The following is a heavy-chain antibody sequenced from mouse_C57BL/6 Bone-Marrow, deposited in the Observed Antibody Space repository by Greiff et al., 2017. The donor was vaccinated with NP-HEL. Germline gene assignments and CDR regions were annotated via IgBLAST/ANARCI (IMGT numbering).Heavy chain of an antibody. CDR1: GYTFTSYW. CDR3: ADDGDYGYFDY. J-gene: IGHJ2*01. CDR2: IDPSDSYT. Sequence: QVQLQQPGAELVRPGTSVKLSCKASGYTFTSYWMHWVKQRPGQGLEWIGVIDPSDSYTNYNQKFKGKATLTVDTSSSTAYMQLSSLTSEDSAVYDCADDGDYGYFDYWGQGTTLTVSA. D-gene: IGHD2-3*01. V-gene: IGHV1-59*01.